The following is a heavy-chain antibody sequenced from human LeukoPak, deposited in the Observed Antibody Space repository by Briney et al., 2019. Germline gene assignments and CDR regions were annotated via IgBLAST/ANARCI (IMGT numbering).Heavy chain of an antibody. J-gene: IGHJ4*02. CDR1: GGSFTNSY. D-gene: IGHD3-9*01. CDR2: IYTGGIT. CDR3: ARHDGSAGYWHY. Sequence: PSETLSLTCTISGGSFTNSYWTWIRQPPGKGLEWIGYIYTGGITNFNPSLKSRVTISIDTSKSQLSLKLSSVTAADTAVYYCARHDGSAGYWHYWGQGTLVTVSS. V-gene: IGHV4-4*09.